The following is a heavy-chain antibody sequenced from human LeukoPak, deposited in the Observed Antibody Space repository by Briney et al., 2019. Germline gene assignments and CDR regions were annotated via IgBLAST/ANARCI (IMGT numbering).Heavy chain of an antibody. CDR1: GGTFSSYA. CDR2: IIPIFGTA. Sequence: GASVKVSCEASGGTFSSYAISWVRQAPGQGLEWMGGIIPIFGTANYAQKFQGRVTITADESTSTAYMELSSLRSEDTAVYYCARAVVVITYGFDYWGQGTLVTVSS. V-gene: IGHV1-69*13. D-gene: IGHD3-22*01. CDR3: ARAVVVITYGFDY. J-gene: IGHJ4*02.